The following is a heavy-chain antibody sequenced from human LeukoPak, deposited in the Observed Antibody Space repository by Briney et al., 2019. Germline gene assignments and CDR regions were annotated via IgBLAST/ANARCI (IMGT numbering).Heavy chain of an antibody. V-gene: IGHV4-34*01. CDR1: GGSFNGYY. Sequence: SETLSLTCAVYGGSFNGYYWSWIRQPPGKGLEWIGEINHSGSTNYNPSLKSRVTISVGTSKNQFSLKLSSVTAADTAVYYCARRRGRVVPAAMSVDMDVWGKGTTVTVSS. CDR3: ARRRGRVVPAAMSVDMDV. J-gene: IGHJ6*03. CDR2: INHSGST. D-gene: IGHD2-2*01.